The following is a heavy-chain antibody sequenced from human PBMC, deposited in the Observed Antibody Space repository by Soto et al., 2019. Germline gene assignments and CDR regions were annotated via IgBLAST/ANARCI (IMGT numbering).Heavy chain of an antibody. CDR2: VYHSGST. V-gene: IGHV4-4*02. J-gene: IGHJ4*02. CDR3: ATRAPIDGDPY. CDR1: GDSISSPTW. Sequence: QVQLQESGPGLVKPSETLSLTCDVSGDSISSPTWWTWVRQPPGKGLEWMGEVYHSGSTNYNSALKSRVTISVDKSKNQFSLRLTSVTAADTAVYYCATRAPIDGDPYWGQGTLVTVSS. D-gene: IGHD4-17*01.